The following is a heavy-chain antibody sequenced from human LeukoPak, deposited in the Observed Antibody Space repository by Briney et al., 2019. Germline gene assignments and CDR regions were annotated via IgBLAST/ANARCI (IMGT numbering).Heavy chain of an antibody. CDR3: ARRGGGGSLNWFDP. CDR1: GYTFTGYY. V-gene: IGHV1-2*02. CDR2: INPNSGGT. J-gene: IGHJ5*02. Sequence: ASVKVSCKASGYTFTGYYMHWVRQAPGQGLEWMRWINPNSGGTNYAQKFQGRVTMTRDTSISTAYMELSRLRSDDTAVYYCARRGGGGSLNWFDPWGQGTLVTVFS. D-gene: IGHD2-15*01.